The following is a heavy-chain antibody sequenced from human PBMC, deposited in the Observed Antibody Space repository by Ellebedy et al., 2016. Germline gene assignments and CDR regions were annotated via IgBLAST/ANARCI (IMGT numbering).Heavy chain of an antibody. V-gene: IGHV4-61*02. CDR1: GGSINSGAYY. D-gene: IGHD3-10*02. CDR2: ILTTGNT. Sequence: SETLSLTXTVSGGSINSGAYYWSWIRQPAGKGLEWIGRILTTGNTIYNPSLKSRVTISVDMSKNQFSLKLSSVTAADTAVYYCARMFRGRLDSWGQGTLVIVSS. J-gene: IGHJ4*02. CDR3: ARMFRGRLDS.